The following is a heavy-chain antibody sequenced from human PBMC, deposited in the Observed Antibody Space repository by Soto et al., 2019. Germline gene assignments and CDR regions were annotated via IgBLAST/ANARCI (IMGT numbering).Heavy chain of an antibody. V-gene: IGHV3-30*18. D-gene: IGHD3-9*01. J-gene: IGHJ4*02. CDR3: AKVAYYDILTGYFDY. Sequence: QVQLVESGGGVVQPGRSLRLSCAASGFTFSSYGMHWVRQAPGKGLEWVAVISYDGSNKYYADSVKGRFTISRDNSKNTLYLQMNSLRAADTAVYYCAKVAYYDILTGYFDYWGQGTLVTVSS. CDR1: GFTFSSYG. CDR2: ISYDGSNK.